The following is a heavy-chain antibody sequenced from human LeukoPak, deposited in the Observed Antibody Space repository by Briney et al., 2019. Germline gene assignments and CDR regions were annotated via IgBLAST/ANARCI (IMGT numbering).Heavy chain of an antibody. Sequence: GGSLRLSCAASGFTFSSYSMNWVRQAPGKGLEWVSSISSSSSYIHYADSVKGRFTISRDNAKNSLYLQMNSLRAEDTAVYYCARVRVVVAAVRIFDYWGQGTLVTVSS. CDR1: GFTFSSYS. CDR2: ISSSSSYI. CDR3: ARVRVVVAAVRIFDY. J-gene: IGHJ4*02. D-gene: IGHD2-15*01. V-gene: IGHV3-21*01.